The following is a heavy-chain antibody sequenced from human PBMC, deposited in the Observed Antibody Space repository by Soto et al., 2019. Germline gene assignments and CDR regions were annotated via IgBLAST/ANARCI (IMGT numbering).Heavy chain of an antibody. J-gene: IGHJ5*02. V-gene: IGHV3-48*04. CDR3: ARGWGCSSGSCYFTS. CDR1: GFTFGSYS. Sequence: DVQLVESGGGLVQPGGSLTLSCAASGFTFGSYSMNWVRQATGKGLEWVSYISSTSSAIWYADSLKGRFIISRDNAENSLYLQIHSLRAEDTAVYFCARGWGCSSGSCYFTSWGQGTLVTVSS. CDR2: ISSTSSAI. D-gene: IGHD2-15*01.